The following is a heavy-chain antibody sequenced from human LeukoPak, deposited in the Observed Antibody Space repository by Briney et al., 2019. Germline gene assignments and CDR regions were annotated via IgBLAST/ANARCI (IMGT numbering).Heavy chain of an antibody. V-gene: IGHV3-23*01. J-gene: IGHJ5*02. CDR2: ISGSGGST. CDR3: ARGLHPYYYDSSGYYWFDP. Sequence: GGSLRLSCAASGFTFSSYAMSWVRQAPGKGLEWVSAISGSGGSTYYADSVKGRFTISRDNSKNTLYLQMNSLRSDDTAVYYCARGLHPYYYDSSGYYWFDPWGQGTLVTVSS. CDR1: GFTFSSYA. D-gene: IGHD3-22*01.